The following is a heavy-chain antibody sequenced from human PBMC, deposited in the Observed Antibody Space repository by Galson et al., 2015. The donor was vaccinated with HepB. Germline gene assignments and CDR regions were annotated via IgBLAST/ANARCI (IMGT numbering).Heavy chain of an antibody. J-gene: IGHJ4*02. Sequence: SLRLSCAASGFTFSDYYMSWIRQAPGKGLEWVSYISSSGSTIYYADSVKGRFTISRDNAKNSLYLQMNSLRAEDTAVYYCASETTSETYYYDSSGYLRDYWGQGTLVTVSS. V-gene: IGHV3-11*01. CDR2: ISSSGSTI. CDR1: GFTFSDYY. CDR3: ASETTSETYYYDSSGYLRDY. D-gene: IGHD3-22*01.